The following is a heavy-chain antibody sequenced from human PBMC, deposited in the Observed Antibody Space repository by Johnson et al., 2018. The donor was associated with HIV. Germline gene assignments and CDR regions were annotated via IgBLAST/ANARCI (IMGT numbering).Heavy chain of an antibody. Sequence: QVQLVESGGGVVQPGRALRLSCAASGFTFSNSAMHWVRQAPGKGLEWVAVISYDGSNKYYADSVRGRFTISRDNSKNTLYLQMNSLRTEDTTIYYCARVGQQGSAFDIWGRGTMVTVSS. J-gene: IGHJ3*02. CDR1: GFTFSNSA. CDR3: ARVGQQGSAFDI. CDR2: ISYDGSNK. D-gene: IGHD6-13*01. V-gene: IGHV3-30*04.